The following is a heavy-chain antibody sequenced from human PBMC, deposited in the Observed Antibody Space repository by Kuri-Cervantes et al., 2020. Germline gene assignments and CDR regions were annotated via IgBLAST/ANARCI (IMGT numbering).Heavy chain of an antibody. J-gene: IGHJ3*02. V-gene: IGHV3-21*01. Sequence: GESLKISCSASGFTFSSSNMNWVRQAPGKGLEWVSSISSSSSFLSYADSVKGRFTISRDISKNTLYLQMNSLRAEDTAVYYCARDHEGWAFDIWGQGTMVTVSS. CDR3: ARDHEGWAFDI. CDR2: ISSSSSFL. CDR1: GFTFSSSN.